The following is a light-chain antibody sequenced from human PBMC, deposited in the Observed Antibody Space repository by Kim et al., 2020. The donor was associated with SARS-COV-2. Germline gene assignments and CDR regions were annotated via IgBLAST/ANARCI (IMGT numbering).Light chain of an antibody. CDR3: AARDESLNGVI. V-gene: IGLV1-44*01. CDR2: SNN. J-gene: IGLJ2*01. CDR1: ISNIGSNT. Sequence: GLRVTISLSGSISNIGSNTVNWYQQLPGQAPKLLIYSNNRRPSGVPDRFSGSKSGTSACLAITGLQSDDEGHYFCAARDESLNGVIFGGGTQLTVL.